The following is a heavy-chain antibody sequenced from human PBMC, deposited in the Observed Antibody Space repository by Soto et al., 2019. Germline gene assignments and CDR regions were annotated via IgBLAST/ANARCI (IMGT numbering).Heavy chain of an antibody. CDR3: AKVLGDYGDYLLSPWFDP. Sequence: EVQLLESGGGLAQPGGSLRLSCADSGFNFRSFAMAWVRQAPGKGLEWVSSISGSGGRTDYADTVKGRFSISRDNSKNTVYLQMNSLRVGDTAVYYCAKVLGDYGDYLLSPWFDPWGQGTLVTVSS. CDR2: ISGSGGRT. V-gene: IGHV3-23*01. CDR1: GFNFRSFA. J-gene: IGHJ5*02. D-gene: IGHD4-17*01.